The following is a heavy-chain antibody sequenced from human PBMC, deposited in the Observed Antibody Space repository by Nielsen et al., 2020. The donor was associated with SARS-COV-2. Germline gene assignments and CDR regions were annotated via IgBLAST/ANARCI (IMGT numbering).Heavy chain of an antibody. Sequence: GESLKISCAASGFTFSDYAMYWVRQAPGKGLEWVSAILYDGSNKVYADSVKGRFTISRDDSKNTLYLQMNSLRAEDTAVYYCARGGDYWGQGTLVTVSS. CDR1: GFTFSDYA. V-gene: IGHV3-30-3*01. CDR2: ILYDGSNK. CDR3: ARGGDY. D-gene: IGHD3-16*01. J-gene: IGHJ4*02.